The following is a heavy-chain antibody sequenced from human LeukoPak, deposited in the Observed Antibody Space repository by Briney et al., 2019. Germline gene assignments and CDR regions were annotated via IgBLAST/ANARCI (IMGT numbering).Heavy chain of an antibody. Sequence: GGSLRLSCAASGFTFSSYSLNWVRQAPGKGLEWVSSISTRSSYIVYADSVKGRFTISRDNAKNSLYLQMNSLRAEDTAVYCCARDLYGELDYWGQGTLVTVSS. CDR2: ISTRSSYI. CDR3: ARDLYGELDY. CDR1: GFTFSSYS. J-gene: IGHJ4*02. D-gene: IGHD4-17*01. V-gene: IGHV3-21*01.